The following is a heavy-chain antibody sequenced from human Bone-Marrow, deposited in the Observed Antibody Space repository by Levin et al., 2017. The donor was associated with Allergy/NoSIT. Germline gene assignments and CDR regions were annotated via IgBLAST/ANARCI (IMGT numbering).Heavy chain of an antibody. J-gene: IGHJ4*02. CDR2: ISHTGTT. V-gene: IGHV4/OR15-8*02. Sequence: KPSETLSLTCFVSGDSMTGPYWWTWVRQSPGMGLEWIGEISHTGTTSYNSSLKSRVTISTDMFNNRFSLRLTSLTPADTAVYYCARLRRDNDPLPRHFDSWGQGTLVTVSS. D-gene: IGHD5-24*01. CDR3: ARLRRDNDPLPRHFDS. CDR1: GDSMTGPYW.